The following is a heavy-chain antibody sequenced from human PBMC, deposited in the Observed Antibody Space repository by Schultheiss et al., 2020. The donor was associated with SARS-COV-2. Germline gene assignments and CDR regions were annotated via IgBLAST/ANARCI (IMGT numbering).Heavy chain of an antibody. J-gene: IGHJ4*02. D-gene: IGHD1-1*01. Sequence: GGSLRLSCAASGFTFSDYYRSWIRQAPGKGLEWVSVISGSGGSTYYAASVMGRFTISRDNSKNSLYLQMNSLRAEDTAVYYCARDRGWSENYFDYWGQGTLVTVSS. CDR3: ARDRGWSENYFDY. CDR2: ISGSGGST. CDR1: GFTFSDYY. V-gene: IGHV3-11*04.